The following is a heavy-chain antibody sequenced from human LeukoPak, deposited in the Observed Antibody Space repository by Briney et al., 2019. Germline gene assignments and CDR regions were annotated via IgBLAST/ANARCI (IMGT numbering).Heavy chain of an antibody. CDR2: XXYDGSXX. Sequence: GGSLRLSCAAPGFTFXSYGMHWVRQAPGXXLXXXAVXXYDGSXXXXXXXXXXRXTISXDNSKNTLYXQMNSLRAEDTAVYYCARGLPNEGEFDYWGQGTLVTVSS. J-gene: IGHJ4*02. V-gene: IGHV3-30*03. CDR1: GFTFXSYG. D-gene: IGHD1-1*01. CDR3: ARGLPNEGEFDY.